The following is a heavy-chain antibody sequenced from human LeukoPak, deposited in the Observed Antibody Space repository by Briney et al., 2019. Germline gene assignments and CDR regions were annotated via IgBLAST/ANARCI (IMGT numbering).Heavy chain of an antibody. V-gene: IGHV3-21*01. CDR1: GFTFSSNT. CDR3: ARGSRDCANGVCYAFDI. Sequence: GGSLRLSCAASGFTFSSNTMNWVRQAPGKGLEWVSSISSSSSYIYHADSVKGRFTISRDSAKKSLYLQMNSLRAEDTAVYYCARGSRDCANGVCYAFDIWGQGTVVTVSS. D-gene: IGHD2-8*01. CDR2: ISSSSSYI. J-gene: IGHJ3*02.